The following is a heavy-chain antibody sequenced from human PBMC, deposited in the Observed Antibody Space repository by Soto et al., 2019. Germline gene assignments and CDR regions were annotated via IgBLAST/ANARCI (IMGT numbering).Heavy chain of an antibody. J-gene: IGHJ4*02. CDR2: ISAYNGNT. Sequence: QVQLVQSGAEVKKPGASVKVSCKASGYTFTSYGISWVRQAPGQGLEWMGWISAYNGNTNYAQKLQGRGTMTTETSTSTAYMELMSLRSDDTAVYSCARDWAAAGPFDYWGQGTLVTVSS. V-gene: IGHV1-18*01. CDR3: ARDWAAAGPFDY. CDR1: GYTFTSYG. D-gene: IGHD6-13*01.